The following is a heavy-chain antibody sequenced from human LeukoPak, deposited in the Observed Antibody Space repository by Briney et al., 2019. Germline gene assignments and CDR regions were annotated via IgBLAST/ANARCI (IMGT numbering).Heavy chain of an antibody. CDR2: IRSNGRDT. D-gene: IGHD2-15*01. J-gene: IGHJ5*02. V-gene: IGHV3-23*01. Sequence: PGGSLRLSCAASGFTFREYSMSWVRQAPGKGLEWVSNIRSNGRDTYYIDSVKGRFTISRDNSKNTVYLEMNSLRAGDSAVHYCAKGGYTTWFDPWGQGTLVTVSS. CDR3: AKGGYTTWFDP. CDR1: GFTFREYS.